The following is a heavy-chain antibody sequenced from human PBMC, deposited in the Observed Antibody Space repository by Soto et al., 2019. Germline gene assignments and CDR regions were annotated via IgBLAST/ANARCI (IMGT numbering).Heavy chain of an antibody. CDR3: ATASGYYGSGSYPYGMDV. Sequence: QVQLVQSGAEVKKPGASVKVSCKASGYTFTSYYVHWVRQAPGQGLEWMGIINPSGGSTSYAQKFQGRVTMTRDTSTSTVYMELSSLRSDDTAVYYCATASGYYGSGSYPYGMDVWGQATTVTVSS. CDR2: INPSGGST. CDR1: GYTFTSYY. V-gene: IGHV1-46*03. J-gene: IGHJ6*02. D-gene: IGHD3-10*01.